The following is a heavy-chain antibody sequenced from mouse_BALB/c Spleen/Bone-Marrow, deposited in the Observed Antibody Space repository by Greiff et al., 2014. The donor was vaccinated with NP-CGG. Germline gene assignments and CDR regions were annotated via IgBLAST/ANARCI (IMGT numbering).Heavy chain of an antibody. CDR2: IWSGGST. V-gene: IGHV2-2*02. Sequence: QVQLQQSGPGLVQPSQSLSITCTVSGFSLSSYGVHWVRQSPGKGLEWLGVIWSGGSTDYNAAFISRLAISKDNSKSQVFFKMTSLQANDTAIYYCARSHRGYYFDYWGQGTTLTVSS. J-gene: IGHJ2*01. CDR3: ARSHRGYYFDY. D-gene: IGHD6-1*01. CDR1: GFSLSSYG.